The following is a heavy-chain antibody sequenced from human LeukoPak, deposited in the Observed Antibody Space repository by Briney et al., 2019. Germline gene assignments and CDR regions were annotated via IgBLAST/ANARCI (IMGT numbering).Heavy chain of an antibody. D-gene: IGHD3-22*01. CDR2: IIPIFGTA. CDR3: ARDGSYDSSAGGGYYFDY. CDR1: GYIFKNYG. Sequence: SVKVSCKGSGYIFKNYGISWVRQAPGQGLEWVGGIIPIFGTANYAQKFQGRVTITTDESTSTAYMELSSLRSEDTAVYYCARDGSYDSSAGGGYYFDYWGQGTLVTVSS. J-gene: IGHJ4*02. V-gene: IGHV1-69*05.